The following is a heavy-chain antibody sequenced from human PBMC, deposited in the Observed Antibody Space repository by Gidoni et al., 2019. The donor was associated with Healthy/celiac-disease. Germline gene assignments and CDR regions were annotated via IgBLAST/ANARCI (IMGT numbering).Heavy chain of an antibody. CDR2: IDWDDDK. Sequence: QVTLRESGPALVTPTQTLTLTCTFSGVSFSTSGMCVSWIRQPPGKPLEWLARIDWDDDKYYSTSLKTRLTISKDTSKNQVVLTMTNMDPVDTATYYCARIPRGDYGMDVWGQGTTVTVSS. CDR1: GVSFSTSGMC. D-gene: IGHD3-16*01. J-gene: IGHJ6*02. V-gene: IGHV2-70*15. CDR3: ARIPRGDYGMDV.